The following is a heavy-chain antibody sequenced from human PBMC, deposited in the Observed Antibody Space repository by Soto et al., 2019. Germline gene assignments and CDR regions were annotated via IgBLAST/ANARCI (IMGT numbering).Heavy chain of an antibody. CDR2: ISYDGSNK. CDR1: GFTFSSYG. CDR3: AIVRVADSPLDH. D-gene: IGHD3-10*02. J-gene: IGHJ4*02. V-gene: IGHV3-30*03. Sequence: GGSLRLSCAASGFTFSSYGMHWVRQAPGKGLEWVAVISYDGSNKYYADSVKGRFTISRDNSKSTLFLHMSSLRAEDTAMYYCAIVRVADSPLDHWGQGTLVTVSS.